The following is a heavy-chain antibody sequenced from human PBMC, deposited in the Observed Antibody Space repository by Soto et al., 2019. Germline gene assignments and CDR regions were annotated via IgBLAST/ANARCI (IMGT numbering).Heavy chain of an antibody. CDR2: IYYSGST. Sequence: SETLSLTCTVSGGSITSSSYYWGWIRQPPGKGLEWIGSIYYSGSTYYNPSLKSRVTISVDTSKNQFSLKLSSVTAADTAVYYCAGGTDGKKVAYWGQGTLVTVSS. CDR3: AGGTDGKKVAY. J-gene: IGHJ4*02. D-gene: IGHD5-12*01. CDR1: GGSITSSSYY. V-gene: IGHV4-39*01.